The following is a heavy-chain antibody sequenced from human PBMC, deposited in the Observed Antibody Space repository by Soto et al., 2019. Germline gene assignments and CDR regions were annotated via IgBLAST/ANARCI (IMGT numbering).Heavy chain of an antibody. CDR2: IYHSGST. CDR3: ARVRGWLYNWFDP. CDR1: SGSISSSNW. J-gene: IGHJ5*02. Sequence: QVQLQESGPGLVKPSGTLSLTCAVSSGSISSSNWWSWVRQPPGKGLEWIGEIYHSGSTNYNPSLQSRVTISVDKSKNQCSLKLSSVTAADTAVYYCARVRGWLYNWFDPWGQGTLVTVSS. D-gene: IGHD6-19*01. V-gene: IGHV4-4*02.